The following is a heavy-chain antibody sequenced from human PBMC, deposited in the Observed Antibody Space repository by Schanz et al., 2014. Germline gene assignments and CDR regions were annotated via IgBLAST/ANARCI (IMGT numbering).Heavy chain of an antibody. J-gene: IGHJ4*02. Sequence: EVQLVESGGGLVQPGGYLRLSCAASGFTFSDSWMTWVRQAPGKGLEWVANIRQDGSAKFYVDSVNSRFAISRDNAENSVYLQMNSLRAEDTAVYYCARDGFGGYLDSWGQGTLVTVSS. CDR2: IRQDGSAK. D-gene: IGHD3-10*01. CDR3: ARDGFGGYLDS. CDR1: GFTFSDSW. V-gene: IGHV3-7*03.